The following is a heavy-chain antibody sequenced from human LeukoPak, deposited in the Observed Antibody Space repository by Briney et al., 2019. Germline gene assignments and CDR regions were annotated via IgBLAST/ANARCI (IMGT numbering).Heavy chain of an antibody. CDR3: ARSIYSGSRIEY. D-gene: IGHD6-13*01. V-gene: IGHV3-7*01. CDR1: GFTFTNYW. CDR2: IKADGSEK. Sequence: GGSLRLSCAASGFTFTNYWMSWVRQAPGKGLEWVANIKADGSEKFYVDSVKGRFTISRDNAKNSLYLQMNSLRAEDTAVYYCARSIYSGSRIEYWGQGTLVTVSS. J-gene: IGHJ4*02.